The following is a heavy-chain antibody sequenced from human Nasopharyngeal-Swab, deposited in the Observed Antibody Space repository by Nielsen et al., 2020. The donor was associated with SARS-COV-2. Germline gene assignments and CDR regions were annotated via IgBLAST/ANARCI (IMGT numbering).Heavy chain of an antibody. CDR2: ISSDSGAK. Sequence: GGSLRLSCAASGFPFSTYTMNWVRQAPGKGLEWLSSISSDSGAKYHADSVKGRFTISRDNAKNSLYLEMNSLRAEDTAVYYCLRGDRRDYWGPGTLVSVSS. J-gene: IGHJ4*02. V-gene: IGHV3-21*01. D-gene: IGHD3-22*01. CDR3: LRGDRRDY. CDR1: GFPFSTYT.